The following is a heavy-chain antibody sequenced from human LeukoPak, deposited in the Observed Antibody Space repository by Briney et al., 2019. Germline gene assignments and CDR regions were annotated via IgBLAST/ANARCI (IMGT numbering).Heavy chain of an antibody. Sequence: GGSLRLSCAASGFTFSSYWMSWVRQAPGKGLEWVANIKQDGGEKYYVDSVKGRFTISRDNAKNSLYLQMNSLRAEDTAVYYCARDHYDSSGYDWFDPWGQGTLVTVSS. CDR2: IKQDGGEK. V-gene: IGHV3-7*01. D-gene: IGHD3-22*01. CDR1: GFTFSSYW. CDR3: ARDHYDSSGYDWFDP. J-gene: IGHJ5*02.